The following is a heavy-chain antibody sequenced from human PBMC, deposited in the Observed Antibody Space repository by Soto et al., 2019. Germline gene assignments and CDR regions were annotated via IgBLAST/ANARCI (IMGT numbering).Heavy chain of an antibody. CDR2: ISYDGSNK. J-gene: IGHJ4*02. CDR3: AREKGNDGSFDY. D-gene: IGHD1-1*01. Sequence: QVQLVESGGGVVQPGRSLRLSCAASGFTFSSYAMHWVRQAPGKGLEWVAVISYDGSNKYYADSVKGRFTISRDNSKNTLYLQMNSLRAEDTAVYYCAREKGNDGSFDYWGQGTLVTVSS. CDR1: GFTFSSYA. V-gene: IGHV3-30-3*01.